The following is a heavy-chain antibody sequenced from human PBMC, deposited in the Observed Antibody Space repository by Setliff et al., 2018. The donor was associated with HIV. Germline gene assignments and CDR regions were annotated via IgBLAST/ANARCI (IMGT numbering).Heavy chain of an antibody. V-gene: IGHV4-39*07. Sequence: SETLSLTCTVSGGSISSSNYYWGWIRQPPGKGLEWIGSIHYSGSTYDNPSLKSRVTISVDTSKNQFSLKLSSVTAADTAVYYCARGGLGKGFDPWGKGTTVTVSS. CDR1: GGSISSSNYY. J-gene: IGHJ6*04. CDR3: ARGGLGKGFDP. D-gene: IGHD3-10*01. CDR2: IHYSGST.